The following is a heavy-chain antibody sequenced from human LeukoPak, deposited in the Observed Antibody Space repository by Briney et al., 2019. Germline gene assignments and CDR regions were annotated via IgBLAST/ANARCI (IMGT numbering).Heavy chain of an antibody. CDR3: ASRESGSYLR. V-gene: IGHV3-48*03. CDR1: GFTFSNYE. CDR2: ISSSGSII. D-gene: IGHD1-26*01. J-gene: IGHJ4*02. Sequence: GGSLRLSCAASGFTFSNYEVNWVRQAPGKGLEWVSYISSSGSIIHYADSVKGRFTISRDNAKNSLYLQMNSLRAEDTAVYLCASRESGSYLRWGQGTLVTVSP.